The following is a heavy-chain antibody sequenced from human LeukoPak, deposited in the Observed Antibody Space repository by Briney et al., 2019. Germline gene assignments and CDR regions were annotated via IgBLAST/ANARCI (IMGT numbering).Heavy chain of an antibody. D-gene: IGHD3-9*01. CDR2: IYSGGST. J-gene: IGHJ6*02. Sequence: PGGSLRLSCAASGFTVSSNYMSWVRQAPGKGLEWVSVIYSGGSTYYADSVRGRFTISRDNSKNTLYLQMNSLRAEDTAVYYCARDRGPYDILTGHLYGMDVWGQGTTVTVSS. CDR3: ARDRGPYDILTGHLYGMDV. V-gene: IGHV3-66*01. CDR1: GFTVSSNY.